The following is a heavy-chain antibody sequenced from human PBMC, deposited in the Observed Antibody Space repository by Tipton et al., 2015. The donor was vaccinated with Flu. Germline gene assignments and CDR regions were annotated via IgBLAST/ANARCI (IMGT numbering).Heavy chain of an antibody. CDR2: IYTSGST. J-gene: IGHJ4*02. V-gene: IGHV4-61*02. CDR3: ARERDVLLWFGELGYFDY. Sequence: TLSLTCTVSGGSIGSGSYYWSWIRQPAGKGLEWIGRIYTSGSTNYNPSLKSRVTISVDTSKNQFSLKLSSVTAADTAVYYCARERDVLLWFGELGYFDYWGQGTLVTVSS. CDR1: GGSIGSGSYY. D-gene: IGHD3-10*01.